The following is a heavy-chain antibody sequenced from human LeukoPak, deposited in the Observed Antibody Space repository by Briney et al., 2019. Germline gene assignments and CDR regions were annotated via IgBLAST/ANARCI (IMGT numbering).Heavy chain of an antibody. CDR2: FYHGGST. CDR3: ARDRRGPIDP. CDR1: GYSISTGYY. D-gene: IGHD2-21*01. V-gene: IGHV4-38-2*02. Sequence: PSETLSLTCTVSGYSISTGYYWDWIRQPPGKGLEWIGTFYHGGSTYYNPSLKSRVTISVDTSKKQFSLRLTSVTASDTAVYYCARDRRGPIDPWGQGILVTVSS. J-gene: IGHJ5*02.